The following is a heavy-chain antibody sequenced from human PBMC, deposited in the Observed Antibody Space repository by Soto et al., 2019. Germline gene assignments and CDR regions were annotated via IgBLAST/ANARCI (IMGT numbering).Heavy chain of an antibody. CDR3: AKDKPGTTSFDY. CDR2: ISDRGDTT. V-gene: IGHV3-23*01. Sequence: LRLSCAASGFTISSNAMYWVREAPGKGLEWVSAISDRGDTTHYADSVKGRFTISRDTSKNTLYLQLNTLRADDTAVYYCAKDKPGTTSFDYWGQGTLVTVSS. J-gene: IGHJ4*02. CDR1: GFTISSNA. D-gene: IGHD1-1*01.